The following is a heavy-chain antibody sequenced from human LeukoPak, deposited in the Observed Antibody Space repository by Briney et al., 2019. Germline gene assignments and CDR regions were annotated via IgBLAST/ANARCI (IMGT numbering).Heavy chain of an antibody. CDR1: GYTXTELS. V-gene: IGHV1-24*01. Sequence: ASVKVSCKVSGYTXTELSMHGVRQAPGKGLEWMGGFDPEDGETIYAQKFQGRVTMTEDTSTDTAYMELSSLRSEDTAVYYCATDIYYYDSSGYFRKTGGGDYWGQGTLVTVSS. CDR3: ATDIYYYDSSGYFRKTGGGDY. J-gene: IGHJ4*02. D-gene: IGHD3-22*01. CDR2: FDPEDGET.